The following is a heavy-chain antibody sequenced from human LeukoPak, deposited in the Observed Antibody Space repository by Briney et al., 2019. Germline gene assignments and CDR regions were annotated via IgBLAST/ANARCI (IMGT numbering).Heavy chain of an antibody. CDR3: ARTAYSDYSLGF. D-gene: IGHD5-12*01. CDR1: GFTFSNYW. J-gene: IGHJ4*02. Sequence: GGSLRLSCVASGFTFSNYWMSWVRQAPGKGLVWVSRINSDGSSRHYADSVKGRFTISRDNAKNTLYLQMNSLRAEDTAVYYCARTAYSDYSLGFWGQGTLVTVSS. CDR2: INSDGSSR. V-gene: IGHV3-74*01.